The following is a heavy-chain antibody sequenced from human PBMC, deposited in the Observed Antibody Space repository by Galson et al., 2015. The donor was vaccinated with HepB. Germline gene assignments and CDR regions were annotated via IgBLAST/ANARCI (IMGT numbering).Heavy chain of an antibody. V-gene: IGHV3-23*01. J-gene: IGHJ4*02. D-gene: IGHD4-17*01. CDR1: GFTFSSYA. CDR2: IGGSGGST. Sequence: SLRLSCAASGFTFSSYAMSWVRQAPGKGLEWVSLIGGSGGSTYYADSVKGRFTISRDNSKNTLFLQMNSLRAEDTAVYYCAKGDYGDYLHYFDYWGQGTLVTVSS. CDR3: AKGDYGDYLHYFDY.